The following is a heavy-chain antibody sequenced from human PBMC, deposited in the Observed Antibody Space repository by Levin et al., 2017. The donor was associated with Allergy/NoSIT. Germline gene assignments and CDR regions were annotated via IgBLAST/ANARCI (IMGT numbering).Heavy chain of an antibody. CDR2: IIPIFGTA. Sequence: SVKVSCKASGGTFSSYAISWVRQAPGQGLEWMGGIIPIFGTANYAQKFQGRVTITADKSTSTAYMELSSLRSEDTAVYYCARAVRIAARSGSYWYFDLWGRGTLVTVSS. V-gene: IGHV1-69*06. CDR1: GGTFSSYA. D-gene: IGHD6-6*01. CDR3: ARAVRIAARSGSYWYFDL. J-gene: IGHJ2*01.